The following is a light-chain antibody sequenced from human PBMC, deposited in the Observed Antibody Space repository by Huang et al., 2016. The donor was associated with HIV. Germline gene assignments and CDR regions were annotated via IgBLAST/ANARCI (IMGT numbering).Light chain of an antibody. CDR3: QQYNTWPPWA. Sequence: EVLMTQSPDILSVSPGDRATFSRRASQNVGSNLDWYQQRPGQAPRLLIYAASTRATGGPARFSGGGSGTEFTLTISRLQSEDFATYYCQQYNTWPPWAFGQGTTVEI. J-gene: IGKJ1*01. CDR2: AAS. CDR1: QNVGSN. V-gene: IGKV3-15*01.